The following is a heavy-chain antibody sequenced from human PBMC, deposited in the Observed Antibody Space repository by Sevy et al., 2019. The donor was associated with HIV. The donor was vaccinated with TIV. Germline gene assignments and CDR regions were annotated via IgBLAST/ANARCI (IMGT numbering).Heavy chain of an antibody. Sequence: SETLSLTCTVSGGSITSLYWNWIRQPPGKGLEWIANIYYNGLINYNPSPKSRVTLSLDTSKNQFSLSLSSVTAADTAMYYCAGENAWGRGYSWGQGTLVTVSS. D-gene: IGHD7-27*01. CDR2: IYYNGLI. CDR3: AGENAWGRGYS. CDR1: GGSITSLY. J-gene: IGHJ4*02. V-gene: IGHV4-59*08.